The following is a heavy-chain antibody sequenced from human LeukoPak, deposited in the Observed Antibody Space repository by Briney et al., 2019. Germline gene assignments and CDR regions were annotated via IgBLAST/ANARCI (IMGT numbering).Heavy chain of an antibody. Sequence: GGSLRLSCAASGFTFDDYAMHWVRQAPGKGLEWVSGISWNSGSIGYVDSVKGRFTISRDNAKNSLYLQMNSLRAEDTAVYYCARQSVVSIDYWGQGTLVTVSS. V-gene: IGHV3-9*01. CDR3: ARQSVVSIDY. J-gene: IGHJ4*02. CDR2: ISWNSGSI. D-gene: IGHD4-11*01. CDR1: GFTFDDYA.